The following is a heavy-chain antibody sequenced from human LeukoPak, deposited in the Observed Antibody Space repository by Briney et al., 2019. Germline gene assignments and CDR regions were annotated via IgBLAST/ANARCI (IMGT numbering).Heavy chain of an antibody. CDR1: GDSVSNNSAA. D-gene: IGHD2-15*01. CDR3: ARDYCSGGRCLFDY. CDR2: TYYRSKWYN. J-gene: IGHJ4*02. Sequence: SQTLSLTCAISGDSVSNNSAAWNWIRQSPSRGLEWLGRTYYRSKWYNDYAVSVKSRITINPDTSKNQFSLQLISVTPEDTAVYYCARDYCSGGRCLFDYWGQGTLVTVSS. V-gene: IGHV6-1*01.